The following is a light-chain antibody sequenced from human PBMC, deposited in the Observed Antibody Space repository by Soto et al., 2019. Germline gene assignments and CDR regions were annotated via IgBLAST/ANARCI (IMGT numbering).Light chain of an antibody. CDR2: GAS. CDR1: QSVSSN. V-gene: IGKV3-15*01. CDR3: QQYNNWPPLT. J-gene: IGKJ4*01. Sequence: EIVMTQSPATLSVSPGERATFSCRASQSVSSNLAWYQQKPGQAPRLLIYGASTRATGITARFSGSGSGTEVTITISSLQSEDFAVYYCQQYNNWPPLTFGGGTKVEIK.